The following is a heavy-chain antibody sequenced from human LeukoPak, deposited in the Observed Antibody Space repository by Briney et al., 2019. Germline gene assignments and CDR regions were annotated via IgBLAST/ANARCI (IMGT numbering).Heavy chain of an antibody. CDR2: ISAYNGNT. Sequence: GASVKVSCKASGYTFTSYGIGWVRQAPGQGLEWMGWISAYNGNTNYAQKLQGRVTMTTDTSTSTAYMELRSLRSDDTAVYYCAREHAADGSNAFDIWGQGTMVTVSS. CDR1: GYTFTSYG. D-gene: IGHD6-13*01. V-gene: IGHV1-18*01. CDR3: AREHAADGSNAFDI. J-gene: IGHJ3*02.